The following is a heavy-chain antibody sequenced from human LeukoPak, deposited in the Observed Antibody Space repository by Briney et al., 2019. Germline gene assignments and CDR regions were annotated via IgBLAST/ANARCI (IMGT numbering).Heavy chain of an antibody. D-gene: IGHD6-6*01. CDR2: ISSSSSYI. J-gene: IGHJ4*02. Sequence: GGSLRLSCAASGFTFSSYSMNWVRQAPGKGLEWVSSISSSSSYIYYADSVKGRFTISRDNAKSSLYLQMNSLRAEDTAVYYCAREAARRLADYWGQGTLVTVSS. V-gene: IGHV3-21*01. CDR1: GFTFSSYS. CDR3: AREAARRLADY.